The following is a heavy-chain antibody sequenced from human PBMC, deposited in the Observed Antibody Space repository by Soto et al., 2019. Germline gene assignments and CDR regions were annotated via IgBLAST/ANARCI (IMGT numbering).Heavy chain of an antibody. V-gene: IGHV1-8*01. CDR2: MKPKRGNT. CDR3: AREVGNQVDS. J-gene: IGHJ4*02. CDR1: GYTFTSYD. Sequence: QVQLVQSGAEVKKPGASVKVSCKASGYTFTSYDINWVRQATGQGLEWMGWMKPKRGNTSYAQKFQSRVTMTRNTSISTASMELSSLSSEDTAVYYCAREVGNQVDSWGQGTLVTVSS.